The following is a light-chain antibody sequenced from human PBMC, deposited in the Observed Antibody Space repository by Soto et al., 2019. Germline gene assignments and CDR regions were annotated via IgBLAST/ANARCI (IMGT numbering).Light chain of an antibody. CDR3: HLYDSSPFT. J-gene: IGKJ5*01. V-gene: IGKV3-20*01. CDR2: GAS. Sequence: EIVLTQSPGTLSLSPGERATLSCRASQSVSSSYLAWYQQKPGQAPWLLIYGASRRASGVPDRFSGSGSGTDFTLTISGLEPEDFAVYYCHLYDSSPFTFGQGTRLDI. CDR1: QSVSSSY.